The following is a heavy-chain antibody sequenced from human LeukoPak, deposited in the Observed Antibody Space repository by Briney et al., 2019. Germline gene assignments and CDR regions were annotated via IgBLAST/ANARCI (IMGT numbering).Heavy chain of an antibody. D-gene: IGHD3-10*01. Sequence: SETLSLTCTVSGGSIRSYYWSWIRQPPGKGLEWIGYIYYSGSTNYNPSLKSRVTISVDTSKNQFSLKVSSVTAADTAVYYCAREPSFGEFDYWGQGTLVTVSS. V-gene: IGHV4-59*01. CDR1: GGSIRSYY. CDR3: AREPSFGEFDY. J-gene: IGHJ4*02. CDR2: IYYSGST.